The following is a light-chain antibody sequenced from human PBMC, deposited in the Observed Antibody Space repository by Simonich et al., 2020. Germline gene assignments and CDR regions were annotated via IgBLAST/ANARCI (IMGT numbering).Light chain of an antibody. J-gene: IGKJ4*01. CDR2: DAS. CDR1: QSVSSY. CDR3: QQRSNWPPALT. Sequence: EIVLTQSPATLSLSPGERATLSCRASQSVSSYLAWYQQKPGQAPRLLIYDASNRATGIPARCSGSGSGTDFTLTISSLEPEDFAVYYCQQRSNWPPALTFGAGTKVEIK. V-gene: IGKV3-11*01.